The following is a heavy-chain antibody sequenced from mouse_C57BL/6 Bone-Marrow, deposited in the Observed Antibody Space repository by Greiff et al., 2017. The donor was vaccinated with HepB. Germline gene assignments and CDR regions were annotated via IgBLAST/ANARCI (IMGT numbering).Heavy chain of an antibody. Sequence: VQLQQSGPGLVAPSQSLSITCTVSGFSFTSYAISWVRQPPGKGLEWLGVIWTGGGTNYNSALKSRLSISKDNAKSQVFLKMNSLQTDDTARYYCARNDGYYEDFAYWGQGTLVTVSA. D-gene: IGHD2-3*01. V-gene: IGHV2-9-1*01. CDR1: GFSFTSYA. J-gene: IGHJ3*01. CDR3: ARNDGYYEDFAY. CDR2: IWTGGGT.